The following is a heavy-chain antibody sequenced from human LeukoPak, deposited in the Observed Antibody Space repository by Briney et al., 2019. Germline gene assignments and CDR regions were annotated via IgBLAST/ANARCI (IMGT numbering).Heavy chain of an antibody. D-gene: IGHD3-10*01. V-gene: IGHV4-34*01. CDR2: INHSGST. CDR1: GGSFSGYY. J-gene: IGHJ4*02. Sequence: SETLSLTCAVYGGSFSGYYWSWIRQPPGKGLEWIGEINHSGSTNYNPSLKSRVTISVDTSKNQFSLKLSSVTAADTAVYYCARDRRSYYGSGSYFDYWGQGTLVTVSS. CDR3: ARDRRSYYGSGSYFDY.